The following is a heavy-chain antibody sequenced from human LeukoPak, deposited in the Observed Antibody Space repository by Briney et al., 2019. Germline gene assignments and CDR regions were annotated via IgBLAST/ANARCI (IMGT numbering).Heavy chain of an antibody. Sequence: GGSLRLSCATSGFTVSSNYMSWVRQAPGKGLEWVSVIYSGGSTYYADSVKGRFTISRDNAKNSLYLQMNSLRAEDTAIYYCARDPYSGSGSYFDYWGQGALVTVSS. CDR2: IYSGGST. D-gene: IGHD3-10*01. CDR3: ARDPYSGSGSYFDY. V-gene: IGHV3-53*01. J-gene: IGHJ4*02. CDR1: GFTVSSNY.